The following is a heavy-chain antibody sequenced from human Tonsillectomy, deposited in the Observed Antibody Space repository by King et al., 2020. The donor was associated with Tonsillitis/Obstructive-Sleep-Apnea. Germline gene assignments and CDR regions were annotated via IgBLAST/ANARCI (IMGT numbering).Heavy chain of an antibody. V-gene: IGHV4-4*02. J-gene: IGHJ4*02. CDR2: VYHTGST. CDR3: AGIDGDEGSNWCYRCSFDY. D-gene: IGHD4/OR15-4a*01. CDR1: GGSISRNKW. Sequence: VQLQESGPGLVKPSGTLSLTCAVSGGSISRNKWWTWVRQPPGKGLEWIGEVYHTGSTKDNPSLKSRVTISVDKSKNQFFLKLNSVTAADTAVYFCAGIDGDEGSNWCYRCSFDYWGQGTLVTVSS.